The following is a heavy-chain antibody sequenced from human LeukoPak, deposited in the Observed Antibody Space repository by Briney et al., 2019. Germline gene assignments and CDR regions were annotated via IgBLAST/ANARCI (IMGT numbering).Heavy chain of an antibody. V-gene: IGHV3-23*01. CDR3: AKYYAGGAFDI. D-gene: IGHD3-3*01. J-gene: IGHJ3*02. CDR2: ISGSGGST. CDR1: GITFSSHA. Sequence: GGSLRLSCAASGITFSSHAMSWVRQAPGKGLEWVSVISGSGGSTDYADSVKGRFTISRDNSKNTLYLQMNSLRADDTAVYYCAKYYAGGAFDIWGQGTMVTVSS.